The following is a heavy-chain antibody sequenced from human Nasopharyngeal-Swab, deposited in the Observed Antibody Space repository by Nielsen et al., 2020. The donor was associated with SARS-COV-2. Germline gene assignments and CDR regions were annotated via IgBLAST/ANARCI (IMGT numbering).Heavy chain of an antibody. Sequence: GGSLRLSCAASGFTFDDYAMHWVRQAPGKGLEWVSGISWNSGSIGYADSVKGRFTISRDNAKNSLYLQINSLRAEDTALYYCATLGGYSGYDSEYGMDVWGQGTTVTVSS. V-gene: IGHV3-9*01. CDR3: ATLGGYSGYDSEYGMDV. D-gene: IGHD5-12*01. J-gene: IGHJ6*02. CDR1: GFTFDDYA. CDR2: ISWNSGSI.